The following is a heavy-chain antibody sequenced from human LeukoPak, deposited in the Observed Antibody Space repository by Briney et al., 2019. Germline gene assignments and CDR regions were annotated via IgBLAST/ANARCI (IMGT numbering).Heavy chain of an antibody. J-gene: IGHJ3*02. D-gene: IGHD3-3*01. CDR2: INTDGSST. Sequence: GGSLRLSCAASGFTFSSYWMHWVRQAPGKGLVWVSRINTDGSSTSYADSVKGRFTISRDNAKNTLYLQMNSLGAEDTAVYYCARRTIFGVVGAFDIWGQGTMVTVSS. CDR3: ARRTIFGVVGAFDI. V-gene: IGHV3-74*01. CDR1: GFTFSSYW.